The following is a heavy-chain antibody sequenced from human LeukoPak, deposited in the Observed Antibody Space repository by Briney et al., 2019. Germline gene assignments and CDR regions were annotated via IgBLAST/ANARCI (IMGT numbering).Heavy chain of an antibody. J-gene: IGHJ4*02. CDR1: GGSLSSGSYY. CDR2: IYYSGST. D-gene: IGHD1-1*01. CDR3: ARGTPTQNDY. V-gene: IGHV4-61*01. Sequence: PSETLSLTCTVSGGSLSSGSYYWSWIRQPPGKGLEWIGCIYYSGSTNYNPSLKSRVTMSVDTSKNQFSLNLTSVAAADTAVYYCARGTPTQNDYWGQGTLVTVSS.